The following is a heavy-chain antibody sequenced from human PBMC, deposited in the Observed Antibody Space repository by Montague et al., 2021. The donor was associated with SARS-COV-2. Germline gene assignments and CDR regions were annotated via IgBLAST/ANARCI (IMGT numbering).Heavy chain of an antibody. CDR3: AKIVFKGGSNVFDN. V-gene: IGHV3-23*01. Sequence: SLRISCAASGFTFSGYGMSWVRQAPGKGLEWVSGFNNDGGSTYYTNSVKGRFTISRDIYKNTLYLQMNSLTAEDTAVYYCAKIVFKGGSNVFDNWGQGTLVTVSS. J-gene: IGHJ4*02. CDR2: FNNDGGST. CDR1: GFTFSGYG. D-gene: IGHD5-24*01.